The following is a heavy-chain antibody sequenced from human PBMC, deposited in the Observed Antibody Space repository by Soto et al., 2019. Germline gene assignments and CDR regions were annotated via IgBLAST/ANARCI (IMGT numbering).Heavy chain of an antibody. CDR2: ISYDGSNK. CDR1: GFTFSSYA. D-gene: IGHD3-9*01. Sequence: QVQLVESGGGVVQPGRSLRLSCAASGFTFSSYAMHWVRQAPGKGLEWVAVISYDGSNKYYADSVKGRFTISRDNSKNTLYLQMNSLRAEDTAVYYCARDWGRDVDWLQGGYWGQGTLVTVSS. V-gene: IGHV3-30-3*01. CDR3: ARDWGRDVDWLQGGY. J-gene: IGHJ4*02.